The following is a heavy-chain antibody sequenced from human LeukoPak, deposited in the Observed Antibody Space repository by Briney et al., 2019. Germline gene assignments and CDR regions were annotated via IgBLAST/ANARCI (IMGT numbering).Heavy chain of an antibody. Sequence: ASVKVSCKASGYTFTSYGISWVRQAPGQGLAWMGWISTYNGNTNYVQKLQGRVTMTRDTSTSTAYMELRSLRSDDTAVYYCARGGDSSGLNRFAYWGQGTLVTVSS. D-gene: IGHD3-22*01. J-gene: IGHJ4*02. V-gene: IGHV1-18*01. CDR3: ARGGDSSGLNRFAY. CDR2: ISTYNGNT. CDR1: GYTFTSYG.